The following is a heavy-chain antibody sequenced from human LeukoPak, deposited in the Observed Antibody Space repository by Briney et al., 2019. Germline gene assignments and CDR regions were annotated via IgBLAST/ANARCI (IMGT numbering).Heavy chain of an antibody. D-gene: IGHD5-18*01. CDR2: LYYDGRVI. Sequence: GGSLRLSRAASGFPFNIYAMHWVRQAPGQGLEWVAILYYDGRVIYYADSVKGRFTISRDNFKNAVYLLMNRLRADDTAVYYCARGGGVDAAMALDYWGQGTLVAVSS. V-gene: IGHV3-33*01. CDR1: GFPFNIYA. J-gene: IGHJ4*02. CDR3: ARGGGVDAAMALDY.